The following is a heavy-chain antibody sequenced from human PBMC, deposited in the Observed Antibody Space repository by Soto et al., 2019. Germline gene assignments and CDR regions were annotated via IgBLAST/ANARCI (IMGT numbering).Heavy chain of an antibody. V-gene: IGHV3-53*01. CDR2: IYSGGST. CDR1: GFTVSSNY. D-gene: IGHD6-19*01. Sequence: GGSLRLSCAASGFTVSSNYMSWVRQAPGKGLEWVSVIYSGGSTYYADSVKGRFTISRDNSKNTLYLQMNSLRAEDTAVYYCATLLLSGSGWPYYYYYGMDVWGQGTTVTVSS. J-gene: IGHJ6*02. CDR3: ATLLLSGSGWPYYYYYGMDV.